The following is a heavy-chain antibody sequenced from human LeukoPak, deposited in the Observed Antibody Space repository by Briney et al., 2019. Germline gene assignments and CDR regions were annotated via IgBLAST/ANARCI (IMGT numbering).Heavy chain of an antibody. J-gene: IGHJ4*02. CDR3: ARFYSSGWYYFDY. D-gene: IGHD6-19*01. V-gene: IGHV4-4*07. CDR2: IYVTGSP. CDR1: GDSLMSYY. Sequence: SETLSLTCTVSGDSLMSYYWSWVRQPAGKGLEWIGRIYVTGSPVHSPSLRSRVTMSVDTSMNQFSLRVTSVTAADTAVYYCARFYSSGWYYFDYWGQGTLVTVSS.